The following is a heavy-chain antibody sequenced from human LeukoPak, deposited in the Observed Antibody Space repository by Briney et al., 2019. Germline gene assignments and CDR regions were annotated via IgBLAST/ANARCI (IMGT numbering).Heavy chain of an antibody. CDR1: GDSIYSGSYY. CDR3: ARDRRDGYNLYYFDL. J-gene: IGHJ4*02. D-gene: IGHD5-24*01. CDR2: IYTSGST. Sequence: PSQTLSLTCTVSGDSIYSGSYYWSWIRQPAGKGLEWIGRIYTSGSTNYNPSLKSRVTISVDTSKNQFSLKLSSVTAADTAAYYCARDRRDGYNLYYFDLWGQGTLVTVSS. V-gene: IGHV4-61*02.